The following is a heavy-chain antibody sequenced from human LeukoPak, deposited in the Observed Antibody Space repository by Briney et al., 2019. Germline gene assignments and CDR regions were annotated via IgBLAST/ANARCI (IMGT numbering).Heavy chain of an antibody. V-gene: IGHV4-4*07. CDR2: IYTSGST. D-gene: IGHD3-22*01. CDR1: GGSISSYY. CDR3: AIRTRITMIVDGAFDI. Sequence: PSETLSLTCSVSGGSISSYYWSWIRQPAGKGLEWIGRIYTSGSTYYNPSLKSRVTISVDTSKNQFSLKLNSVTAADTAVYYCAIRTRITMIVDGAFDIWGQGTMVTVSS. J-gene: IGHJ3*02.